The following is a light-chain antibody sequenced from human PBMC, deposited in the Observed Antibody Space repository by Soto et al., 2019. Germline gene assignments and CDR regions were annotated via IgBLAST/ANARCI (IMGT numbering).Light chain of an antibody. J-gene: IGKJ1*01. CDR1: QSVSSY. CDR3: YQYGSSPPT. Sequence: EIVLTQSPATLSLSPGERATLSCRASQSVSSYLAWYQQKPGQAPRLLIYDASNRATGIPARFSGSGSGTDFTLTISGLEPEDFVVFYCYQYGSSPPTFGQGTKVDI. CDR2: DAS. V-gene: IGKV3-20*01.